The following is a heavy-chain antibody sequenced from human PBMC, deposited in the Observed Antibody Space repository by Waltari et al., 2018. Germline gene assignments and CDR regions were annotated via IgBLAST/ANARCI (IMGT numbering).Heavy chain of an antibody. Sequence: QLQLQESRPGLVKPSETLSLTCTVSGGSIGSSSYYWGWIRPPPGQGLEGIGSIYYSGSTHYNPSLKSRVTISVDTSKTQFSLKRSSVTAADTAVYYCAREGRDMAVVGTPSWFDPWGQGTLVTVSS. D-gene: IGHD6-19*01. CDR1: GGSIGSSSYY. CDR2: IYYSGST. V-gene: IGHV4-39*02. CDR3: AREGRDMAVVGTPSWFDP. J-gene: IGHJ5*02.